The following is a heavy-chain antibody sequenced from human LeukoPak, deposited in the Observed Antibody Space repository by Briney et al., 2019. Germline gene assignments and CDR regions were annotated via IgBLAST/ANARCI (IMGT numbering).Heavy chain of an antibody. J-gene: IGHJ4*02. D-gene: IGHD1-26*01. CDR3: ARDVTGSYYDY. V-gene: IGHV3-23*01. CDR2: ISGSGGST. Sequence: PGGSLRLSCAASGFTFSSYAMSWVRQAPGKGLEWVSAISGSGGSTYYADSVKGRFTISRDNAKHSLYLQMNSLRAEDTAMYYCARDVTGSYYDYWGQGTLVTVSS. CDR1: GFTFSSYA.